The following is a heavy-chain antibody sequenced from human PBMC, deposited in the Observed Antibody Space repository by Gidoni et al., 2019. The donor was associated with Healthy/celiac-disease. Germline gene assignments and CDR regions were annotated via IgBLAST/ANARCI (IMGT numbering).Heavy chain of an antibody. CDR1: GFTFSSYA. CDR2: ISGSGGST. D-gene: IGHD3-10*01. J-gene: IGHJ4*02. CDR3: AKAPYYYGSGSYYFDY. Sequence: EVQLLESGGGLVQPGGSLRLSCAASGFTFSSYAMSWVRQAPGKGLAWVSAISGSGGSTYYADSVKGRFTISRDNSKNTLYLQMNSLRAEDTAVYYCAKAPYYYGSGSYYFDYWGQGTLVTVSS. V-gene: IGHV3-23*01.